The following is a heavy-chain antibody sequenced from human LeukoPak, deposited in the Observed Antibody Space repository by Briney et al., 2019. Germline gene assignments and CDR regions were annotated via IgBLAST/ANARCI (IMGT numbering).Heavy chain of an antibody. Sequence: GGSLRLSCAASGFTFSNYWMSWVRQAPGKGLEWVANIKYYGGEKYYADSVRGRFTISRDNAKSSLYLQMNSLRAEDTAVYYCASALPADHFDFWGQGTLVTVSS. CDR2: IKYYGGEK. CDR1: GFTFSNYW. V-gene: IGHV3-7*01. J-gene: IGHJ4*02. CDR3: ASALPADHFDF. D-gene: IGHD1-14*01.